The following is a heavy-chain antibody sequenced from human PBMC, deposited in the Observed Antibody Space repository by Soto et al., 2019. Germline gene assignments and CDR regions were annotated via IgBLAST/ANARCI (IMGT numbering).Heavy chain of an antibody. V-gene: IGHV4-59*01. CDR1: GGSISSYY. J-gene: IGHJ4*02. CDR3: ASLAVAGHY. CDR2: IYYSGST. Sequence: SETLSLTCTVSGGSISSYYWSWIRQPPGKGLEWIGYIYYSGSTNYNPSLKSRVTISVDTSKNQFSLKLSSVTAADTAVYYCASLAVAGHYWGQGTLVTVSS. D-gene: IGHD6-19*01.